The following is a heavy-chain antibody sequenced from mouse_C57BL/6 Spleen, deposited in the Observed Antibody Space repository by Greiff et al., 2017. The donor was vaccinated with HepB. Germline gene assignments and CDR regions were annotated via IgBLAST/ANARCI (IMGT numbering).Heavy chain of an antibody. V-gene: IGHV7-3*01. J-gene: IGHJ4*01. D-gene: IGHD3-3*01. CDR2: IRNKANGYTT. CDR3: ARDIGGVYYAMDY. Sequence: EVKLVESGGGLVQPGGSLSLSCAASGFTFTDYYMSWVRQPPGKALEWLGFIRNKANGYTTEYSASVKGRFTISRDNSQSILYLQMNALRAEDSATYYCARDIGGVYYAMDYWGQGTSVTVSS. CDR1: GFTFTDYY.